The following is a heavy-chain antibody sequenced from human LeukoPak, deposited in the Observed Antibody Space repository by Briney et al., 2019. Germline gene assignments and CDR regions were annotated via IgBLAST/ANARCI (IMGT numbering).Heavy chain of an antibody. D-gene: IGHD5-12*01. V-gene: IGHV6-1*01. CDR1: GDSVSSNSAA. CDR2: TYYRSKWYN. Sequence: SQTLSLTCAISGDSVSSNSAAWNWIRQSPSRGLEWLGGTYYRSKWYNDYAVSVKSRVTINPDTSKNQFSLQLNSVTPEDTAVYYCAREIVIVATIQPFDYWGQGTLVTVSS. J-gene: IGHJ4*02. CDR3: AREIVIVATIQPFDY.